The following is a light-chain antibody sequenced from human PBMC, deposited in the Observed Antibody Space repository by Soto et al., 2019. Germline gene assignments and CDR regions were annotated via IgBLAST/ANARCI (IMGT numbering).Light chain of an antibody. V-gene: IGKV3-15*01. CDR1: QSVSRN. J-gene: IGKJ5*01. Sequence: EIVMTQKPTTLSVSPGERATLSCMASQSVSRNLAWYQQKPGQAPRLIIYDASTRATVIPARFSGSGSGTDFTLTISSLQPEDFATYYCKELINYLMTFCHGTRMEV. CDR2: DAS. CDR3: KELINYLMT.